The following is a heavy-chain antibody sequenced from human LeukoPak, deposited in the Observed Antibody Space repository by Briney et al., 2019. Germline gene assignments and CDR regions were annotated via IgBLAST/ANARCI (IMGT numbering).Heavy chain of an antibody. D-gene: IGHD2-2*01. CDR3: VNDDCSSTSCYGEDYYYGMDV. CDR2: ISYDGSNK. V-gene: IGHV3-30*18. CDR1: GFTFSSYG. Sequence: PGRSLRLSCAASGFTFSSYGMHGVRQAPGKGLEWVAVISYDGSNKYYADSVKGRFTISRDNSKNTLYLQMNSLRAEDTAVYYCVNDDCSSTSCYGEDYYYGMDVWGQGTTVTVSS. J-gene: IGHJ6*02.